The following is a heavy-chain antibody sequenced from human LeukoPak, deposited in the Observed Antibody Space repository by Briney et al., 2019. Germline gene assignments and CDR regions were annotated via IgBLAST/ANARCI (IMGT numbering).Heavy chain of an antibody. CDR1: GFTFSNYW. D-gene: IGHD2-2*01. CDR3: AWEGHCSIDTCPPCN. CDR2: TNPDGGQR. J-gene: IGHJ4*02. V-gene: IGHV3-7*01. Sequence: GGSLRLSCAASGFTFSNYWMSWVRQPPGKGLEWVATTNPDGGQRYYVDSVKGRFTISRDNARDSLYLQMNSLRAEDTAVYYCAWEGHCSIDTCPPCNWGQGTLVTVSS.